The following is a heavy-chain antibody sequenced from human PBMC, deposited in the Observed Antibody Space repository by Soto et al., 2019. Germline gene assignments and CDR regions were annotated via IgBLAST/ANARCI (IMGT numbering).Heavy chain of an antibody. CDR2: IKSKTDGGTT. CDR3: TTDPRVAGTTLTHGWGPHYYYYYYYGMDV. J-gene: IGHJ6*02. Sequence: PGGSLRLSCAASGFTFSNAWMSWVRQAPGKGLEWVGRIKSKTDGGTTDYAAPVKGRFTISRDDSKNTLYLQMNSLKTEDTAVYYCTTDPRVAGTTLTHGWGPHYYYYYYYGMDVWGQGTTVTVSS. D-gene: IGHD1-7*01. CDR1: GFTFSNAW. V-gene: IGHV3-15*01.